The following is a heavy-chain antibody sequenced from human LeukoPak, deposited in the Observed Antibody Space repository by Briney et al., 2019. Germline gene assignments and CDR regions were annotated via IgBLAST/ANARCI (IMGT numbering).Heavy chain of an antibody. J-gene: IGHJ3*02. CDR2: IYYSGST. Sequence: SETLSLTCTVSGGSISSSSYYWGWIRRPPGKGLEWIGSIYYSGSTYYNPSLKSRVTISVDTSKNQFSLKLSSVTAADTAVYYCARAGLARWLQPFDAFDIWGQGTVVTVSS. CDR3: ARAGLARWLQPFDAFDI. D-gene: IGHD5-24*01. CDR1: GGSISSSSYY. V-gene: IGHV4-39*01.